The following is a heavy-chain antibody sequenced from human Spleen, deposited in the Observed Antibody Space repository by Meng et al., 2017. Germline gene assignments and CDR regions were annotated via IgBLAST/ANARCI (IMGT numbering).Heavy chain of an antibody. Sequence: QVQLVQSGAEVKKPGASVKVSCKASGYTFTSYDLDWVRQATGQGLEWMGWMNPHRGNTGYAQKFQGRITMTRIISITTAYMELSSLRSEDTAVYYCARGVDGIAAGVDWGQGTLVTVSS. CDR2: MNPHRGNT. J-gene: IGHJ4*02. CDR1: GYTFTSYD. V-gene: IGHV1-8*01. CDR3: ARGVDGIAAGVD. D-gene: IGHD6-13*01.